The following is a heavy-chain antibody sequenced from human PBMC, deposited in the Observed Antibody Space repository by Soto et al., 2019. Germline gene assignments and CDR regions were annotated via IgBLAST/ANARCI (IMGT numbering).Heavy chain of an antibody. D-gene: IGHD3-22*01. Sequence: AASVKVSCKASGGTFSSYAISWVRQAPGQGLEWMGGIIPIFGSANYAQKFQGRVTITADESTSTAYVDLSSLRSEDTAVYYCARDLKRYYDSSGYGYYYYGMDVWGQGTTVTVSS. CDR2: IIPIFGSA. J-gene: IGHJ6*02. V-gene: IGHV1-69*13. CDR1: GGTFSSYA. CDR3: ARDLKRYYDSSGYGYYYYGMDV.